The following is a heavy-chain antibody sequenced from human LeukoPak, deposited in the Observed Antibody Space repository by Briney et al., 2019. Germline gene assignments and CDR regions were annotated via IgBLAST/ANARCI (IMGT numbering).Heavy chain of an antibody. CDR2: IIPIFGTA. CDR1: GGTFSSYA. Sequence: SVKVSCKASGGTFSSYAISWVRQAPGQGLEWMGGIIPIFGTANYAQKFQDRVTMTRYTSISTAYMELSSLRSDDTAVYYCARGPPNWGYDYWGPGTLVTVSS. CDR3: ARGPPNWGYDY. J-gene: IGHJ4*02. D-gene: IGHD7-27*01. V-gene: IGHV1-69*05.